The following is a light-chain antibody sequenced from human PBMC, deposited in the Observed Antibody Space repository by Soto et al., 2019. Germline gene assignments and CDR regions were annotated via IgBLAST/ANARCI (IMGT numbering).Light chain of an antibody. J-gene: IGKJ5*01. CDR3: QQYNSYSIP. Sequence: DIQMTQSPSTLSASVGDRVTITCRASQSISSWLAWYQQKPGKAPKLLIYDASSLESGVPSRFSGSGSGTKFTLTISSLQPDDFATYYCQQYNSYSIPFGQGTRLEIK. V-gene: IGKV1-5*01. CDR1: QSISSW. CDR2: DAS.